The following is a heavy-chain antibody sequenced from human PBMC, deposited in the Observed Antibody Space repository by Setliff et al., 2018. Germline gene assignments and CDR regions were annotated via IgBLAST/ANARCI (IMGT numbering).Heavy chain of an antibody. V-gene: IGHV4-59*08. CDR1: GDSIFDNY. D-gene: IGHD2-8*02. J-gene: IGHJ4*02. CDR2: ISYTGST. Sequence: PSETLSLTCSVSGDSIFDNYWSWIRQSPGRGLEWIAYISYTGSTNYNPSLKSRVTIPLDTAKNHFSLNLRSVTAADTAVYYCARRSPYNTGPPFDYWGQGTLVTVSS. CDR3: ARRSPYNTGPPFDY.